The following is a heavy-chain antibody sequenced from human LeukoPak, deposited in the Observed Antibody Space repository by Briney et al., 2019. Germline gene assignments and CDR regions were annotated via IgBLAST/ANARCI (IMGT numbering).Heavy chain of an antibody. D-gene: IGHD3-10*01. Sequence: GGSLRLSSAAYGFIFSYYYRTWLPPAQGKGLEGISYISSSGDTICYADSVKGRVIISRDNAKKSLYLQMNSLRAEDTAVYYCARELGGILSWGQGTLVTVST. V-gene: IGHV3-11*04. CDR1: GFIFSYYY. CDR3: ARELGGILS. J-gene: IGHJ5*02. CDR2: ISSSGDTI.